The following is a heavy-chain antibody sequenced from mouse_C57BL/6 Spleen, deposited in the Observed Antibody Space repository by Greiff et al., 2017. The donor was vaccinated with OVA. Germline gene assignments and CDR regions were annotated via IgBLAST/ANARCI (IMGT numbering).Heavy chain of an antibody. CDR1: GFTFSDYG. CDR3: ARQGNSAWFAY. D-gene: IGHD2-1*01. Sequence: EVKLVESGGGLVKPGGSLKLSCAASGFTFSDYGMHWVRQAPEKGLEWVAYISSGSSTIYYADTVKGRFTISRDNAKNTLFLQMTSLRSEDTAMYYCARQGNSAWFAYWGQGTLVTVPA. CDR2: ISSGSSTI. J-gene: IGHJ3*01. V-gene: IGHV5-17*01.